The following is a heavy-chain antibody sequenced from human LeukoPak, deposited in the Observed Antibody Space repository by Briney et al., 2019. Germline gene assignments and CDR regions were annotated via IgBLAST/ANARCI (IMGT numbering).Heavy chain of an antibody. Sequence: TGGSLRLSCVASGFTFSSYSMNWVRQAPGKGLEWVSSISSSGSYIYYADSVKGRFTISRDNAKNSLYLQMNSLRAEDTAVYYCARGDRDLYCSSTSCYPVLGGQGTLVTVSS. J-gene: IGHJ4*02. CDR2: ISSSGSYI. CDR1: GFTFSSYS. D-gene: IGHD2-2*01. V-gene: IGHV3-21*01. CDR3: ARGDRDLYCSSTSCYPVL.